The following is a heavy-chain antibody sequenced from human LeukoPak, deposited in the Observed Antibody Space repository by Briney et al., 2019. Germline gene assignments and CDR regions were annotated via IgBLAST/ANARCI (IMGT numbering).Heavy chain of an antibody. D-gene: IGHD2-2*01. CDR3: ARGHSAGYCSSTSCYAFYYFDY. J-gene: IGHJ4*02. V-gene: IGHV3-48*03. Sequence: PGGSLRLSCAASGFTFSSYEMNWVRQAPGKGLEWVSYISSSGSTIYYADSVKGRFTISRDNAKNSLYLQMNSLRAEDTAVYYCARGHSAGYCSSTSCYAFYYFDYWGQGTLVTVSS. CDR1: GFTFSSYE. CDR2: ISSSGSTI.